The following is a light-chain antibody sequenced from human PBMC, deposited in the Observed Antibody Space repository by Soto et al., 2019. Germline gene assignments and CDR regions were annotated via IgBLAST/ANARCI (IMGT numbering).Light chain of an antibody. CDR1: QSISNY. CDR3: QQSYSTPLT. CDR2: AAS. J-gene: IGKJ4*01. V-gene: IGKV1-39*01. Sequence: DIQMTQSPSSLSASVGDRVTITCRASQSISNYLNWYQRKPGKAPEFLIYAASSLQSGVPSRFSGSGSGTDFTLTISSLLPEDFATYYCQQSYSTPLTFGGGTTVEMK.